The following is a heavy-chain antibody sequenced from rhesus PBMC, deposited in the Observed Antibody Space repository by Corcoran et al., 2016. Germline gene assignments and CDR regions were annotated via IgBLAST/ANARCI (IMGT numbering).Heavy chain of an antibody. CDR2: IYGSSGTT. V-gene: IGHV4-76*01. D-gene: IGHD3-28*01. CDR1: GGSISSGYD. CDR3: ARVRSYNSGYYTFDY. J-gene: IGHJ4*01. Sequence: QVQLQESGPGVVKPSETLSLTCAVSGGSISSGYDWTWIRQPPGKGLEWIGYIYGSSGTTKYNPSHKNVLTNSKDASKNQFSLKLSSVTAADAAVYYCARVRSYNSGYYTFDYWGQGVLVTVSS.